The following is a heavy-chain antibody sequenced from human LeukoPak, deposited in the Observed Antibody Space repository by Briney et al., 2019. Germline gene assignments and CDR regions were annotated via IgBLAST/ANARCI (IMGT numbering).Heavy chain of an antibody. D-gene: IGHD2-2*01. V-gene: IGHV5-51*01. CDR1: GYSFTSYW. CDR3: ARHRGRYCSSTSCRLGGIVDY. CDR2: IYPGDSDT. Sequence: ESLKISCKGSGYSFTSYWIGWVRQMPGKGLEWMGIIYPGDSDTSYSPSFQGQVTISADKSISTAYLQWSSLKASDTAMYYCARHRGRYCSSTSCRLGGIVDYWGQGTLVTVSS. J-gene: IGHJ4*02.